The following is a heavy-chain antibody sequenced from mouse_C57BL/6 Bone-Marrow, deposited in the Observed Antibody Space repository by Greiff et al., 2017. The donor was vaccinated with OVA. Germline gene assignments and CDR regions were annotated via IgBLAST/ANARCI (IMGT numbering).Heavy chain of an antibody. D-gene: IGHD1-1*01. CDR3: ARQTTVVALYAMDY. V-gene: IGHV5-12*01. CDR1: GFTFSDYY. CDR2: ISNGGGST. J-gene: IGHJ4*01. Sequence: EVQGVESGGGLVQPGGSLKLSCAASGFTFSDYYMYWVRQTPEKRLEWVAYISNGGGSTYYPDTVKGRFTISRDNAKNTLYLQMSRLKSEDTAMYYCARQTTVVALYAMDYWGQGTSVTVSS.